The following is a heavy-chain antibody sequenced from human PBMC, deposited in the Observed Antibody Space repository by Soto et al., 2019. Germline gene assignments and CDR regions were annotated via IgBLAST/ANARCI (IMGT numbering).Heavy chain of an antibody. D-gene: IGHD3-3*01. Sequence: GGSLRLSCAASGFTFSSYAMSWVRQAPGKGLEWVSAISGSGGSTYYADSVKGRFTISRDNSKNTLYLQMNSLRAEDTAVYYCAKINFWSGYYKGRNSYIDYWGQGTLVTVSS. CDR3: AKINFWSGYYKGRNSYIDY. V-gene: IGHV3-23*01. CDR2: ISGSGGST. J-gene: IGHJ4*02. CDR1: GFTFSSYA.